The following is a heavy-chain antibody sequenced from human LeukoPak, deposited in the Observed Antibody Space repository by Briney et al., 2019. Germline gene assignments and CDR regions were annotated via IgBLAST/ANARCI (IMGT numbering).Heavy chain of an antibody. CDR1: GFTFDDYG. CDR2: INWNGGST. D-gene: IGHD3-22*01. CDR3: ARAAGDYYDSSGYYDY. Sequence: GGSLRLSCAASGFTFDDYGMSWVRQAPGKGLEWVSGINWNGGSTGYADSVKGRFTISRDNAKNSLYLQMNSLRAEDTALYYCARAAGDYYDSSGYYDYWGQGTLVTVSS. V-gene: IGHV3-20*04. J-gene: IGHJ4*02.